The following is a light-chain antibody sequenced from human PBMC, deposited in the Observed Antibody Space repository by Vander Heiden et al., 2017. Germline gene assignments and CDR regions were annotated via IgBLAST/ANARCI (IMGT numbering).Light chain of an antibody. CDR3: QQSYSTPLT. Sequence: DIQMTQSPSSLSASVAARVTLTCRASQSISTYLNWYQQKPGKAPKLLIYAASSLQSGVPSRFSGSGSGTDFTLTISSLQPENFATYYCQQSYSTPLTFGGGTKVEIK. CDR2: AAS. CDR1: QSISTY. J-gene: IGKJ4*01. V-gene: IGKV1-39*01.